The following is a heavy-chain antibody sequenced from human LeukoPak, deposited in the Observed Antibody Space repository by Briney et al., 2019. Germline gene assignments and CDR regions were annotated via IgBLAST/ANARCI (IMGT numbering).Heavy chain of an antibody. J-gene: IGHJ6*04. CDR3: ARGHYYGMDV. CDR1: GFTFDDYA. V-gene: IGHV3-9*01. CDR2: ISWNSGSI. Sequence: PGGSLRLSCAASGFTFDDYAMHWVRRAPGKGLEWVSGISWNSGSIGYADSVKGRFTISRDNAKNSLYLQMNSLRAEDTAVYYCARGHYYGMDVWGKGTTVTVSS.